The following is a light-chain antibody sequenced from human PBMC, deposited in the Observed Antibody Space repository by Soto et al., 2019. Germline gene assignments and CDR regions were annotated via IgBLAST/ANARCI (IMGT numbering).Light chain of an antibody. J-gene: IGLJ2*01. CDR3: TSYASGSSHVV. Sequence: QSVLTQPASVSGSPGQSITLSCTGTSSDIGGYDYVSWYQRHPGKAPKLIIYDVNNQPSGVSNRFSGSKSGNTASLTISGLQAEDEADYYCTSYASGSSHVVFGGGTKVTVL. CDR2: DVN. CDR1: SSDIGGYDY. V-gene: IGLV2-14*01.